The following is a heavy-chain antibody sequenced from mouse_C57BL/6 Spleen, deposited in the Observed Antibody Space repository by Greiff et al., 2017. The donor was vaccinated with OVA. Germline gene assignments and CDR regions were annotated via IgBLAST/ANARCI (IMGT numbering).Heavy chain of an antibody. CDR3: AREYDGYYRYFDV. CDR2: IHPNSGST. Sequence: QVHVKQPGAELVKPGASVKLSCKASGYTFTSYWMHWVKQRPGQGLEWIGMIHPNSGSTNYNEKFKSKATLTVDKSSSTAYMQLSSLTSEDSAVYYCAREYDGYYRYFDVWGTGTTVTVSS. V-gene: IGHV1-64*01. D-gene: IGHD2-3*01. CDR1: GYTFTSYW. J-gene: IGHJ1*03.